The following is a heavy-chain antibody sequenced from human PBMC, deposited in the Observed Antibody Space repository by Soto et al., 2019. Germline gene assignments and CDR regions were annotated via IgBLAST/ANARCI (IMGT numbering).Heavy chain of an antibody. CDR3: ARGRYDILTGYPRAFDI. J-gene: IGHJ3*02. V-gene: IGHV1-18*04. D-gene: IGHD3-9*01. Sequence: ASVKVSCKASGYTFTSYGISWVRQAPGRGLEWMGWISAYNGNTNYAQKLQGRVTMTTDTSTSTAYMELRSLRSDDTAVYYCARGRYDILTGYPRAFDIWGQGTMVTVSS. CDR2: ISAYNGNT. CDR1: GYTFTSYG.